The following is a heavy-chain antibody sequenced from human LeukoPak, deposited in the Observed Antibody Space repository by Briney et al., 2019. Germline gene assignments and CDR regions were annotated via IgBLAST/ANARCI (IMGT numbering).Heavy chain of an antibody. CDR2: IYYSGST. V-gene: IGHV4-39*01. CDR1: GGSISSSSYY. CDR3: ARTGAREISIAVAGTPGHFDY. Sequence: SSETLSLTCTVSGGSISSSSYYWGWIRQPPGTGLEWIGSIYYSGSTYYNPSLKSRVTISVDTSKNQFSLKLSSVTAADTAVYYCARTGAREISIAVAGTPGHFDYWGQGTLVTVSP. J-gene: IGHJ4*02. D-gene: IGHD6-19*01.